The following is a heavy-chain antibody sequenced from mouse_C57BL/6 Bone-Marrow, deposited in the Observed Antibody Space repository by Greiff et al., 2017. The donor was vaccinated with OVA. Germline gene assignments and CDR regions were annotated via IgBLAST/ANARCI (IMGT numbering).Heavy chain of an antibody. CDR2: IHPNSGST. V-gene: IGHV1-64*01. CDR3: ARRGSKDY. D-gene: IGHD1-1*01. CDR1: GYTFTSYW. Sequence: VQVVESGAELVKPGASVKLSCKASGYTFTSYWMHWVKQRPGQGLEWIGMIHPNSGSTNYNEKFKSKATLTVDKSSSTAYMQLSSLTSEDSAVYYCARRGSKDYWGQGTTLTVSS. J-gene: IGHJ2*01.